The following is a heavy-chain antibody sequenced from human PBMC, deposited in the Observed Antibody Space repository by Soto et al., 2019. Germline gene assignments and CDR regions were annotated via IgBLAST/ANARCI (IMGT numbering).Heavy chain of an antibody. D-gene: IGHD4-17*01. V-gene: IGHV3-48*03. CDR2: IHSGGSRI. CDR3: ARDGSTVTTNYHYAMDV. Sequence: EVQLVESGGGLVQPGGSLILSCAAYGFAFSTYHMNWIRQAPGKGLEWVSYIHSGGSRIYYADSVKGRFTISRDNAKNSLYLQMNSLRAEDTAVYYCARDGSTVTTNYHYAMDVWGQGTTVTVSS. J-gene: IGHJ6*02. CDR1: GFAFSTYH.